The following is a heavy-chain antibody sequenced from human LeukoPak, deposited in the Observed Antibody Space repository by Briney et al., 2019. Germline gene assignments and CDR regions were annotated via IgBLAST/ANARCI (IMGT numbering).Heavy chain of an antibody. CDR3: ARPGYSSGWYLYYFDY. CDR1: GGTFSSYA. D-gene: IGHD6-19*01. CDR2: IIPILGIA. V-gene: IGHV1-69*04. Sequence: SVKVSCKASGGTFSSYAISWVRQAPGQGLEWMGRIIPILGIANYAQKFQGRVTITADKSTSTAYMELSSLRSEDTAVYYCARPGYSSGWYLYYFDYWGQGTLVTVSS. J-gene: IGHJ4*02.